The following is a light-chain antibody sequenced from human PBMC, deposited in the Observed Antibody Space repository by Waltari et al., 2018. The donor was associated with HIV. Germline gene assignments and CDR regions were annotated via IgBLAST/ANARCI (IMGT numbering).Light chain of an antibody. J-gene: IGLJ2*01. CDR2: NTN. Sequence: QSVLTQPPSVSGAPGQRVTLSCTGSRSNIGTHEVHWYQQLPGTAPRLLIYNTNSRPSVVPDRFSGSKSGTSASLAINGLQAEDEADYYCQSSDSTLSGSVFGGGTKLTVV. CDR3: QSSDSTLSGSV. CDR1: RSNIGTHE. V-gene: IGLV1-40*01.